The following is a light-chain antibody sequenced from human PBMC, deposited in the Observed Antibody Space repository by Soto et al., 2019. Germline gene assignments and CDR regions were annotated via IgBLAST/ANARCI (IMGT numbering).Light chain of an antibody. CDR3: PTWGTGFNSV. CDR2: LNSAGSH. V-gene: IGLV4-69*01. Sequence: QPVLTQSPSSSASRGASVKLTCTLSSGHSSYPIAGHQQQPEKGPRYLMKLNSAGSHTKGDGIPDRFSGSSSGAERYLTISSLQSADEADYYCPTWGTGFNSVFGGGTQRTVL. J-gene: IGLJ3*02. CDR1: SGHSSYP.